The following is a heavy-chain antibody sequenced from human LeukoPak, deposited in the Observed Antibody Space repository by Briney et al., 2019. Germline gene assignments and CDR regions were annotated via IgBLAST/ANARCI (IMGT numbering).Heavy chain of an antibody. CDR1: GGSISSYY. J-gene: IGHJ4*02. D-gene: IGHD4-17*01. V-gene: IGHV4-59*01. Sequence: SETLSLTCTVSGGSISSYYWSWIRQPPGKGLEWIGYIYYSGSTNYNPSLKSRVTISVDTSKNQFSLKLSSVTAADTAVYYCARDYYGDFYLDYWGQGTLVTVSS. CDR3: ARDYYGDFYLDY. CDR2: IYYSGST.